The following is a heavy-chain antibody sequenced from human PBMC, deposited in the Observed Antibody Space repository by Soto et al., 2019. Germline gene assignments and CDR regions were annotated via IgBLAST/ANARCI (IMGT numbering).Heavy chain of an antibody. CDR2: ISYDGSNK. V-gene: IGHV3-30-3*01. D-gene: IGHD3-3*01. J-gene: IGHJ6*02. Sequence: GGSLRLSCAASGFTFSSYAMHWVRQAPGKGLEWVAVISYDGSNKYYADSVKGRFTISRDNSKNTLYLQMNSLRAEDTAVYYCARDDLEWLLYIGTYYYGMDVWGQGTTVTVSS. CDR1: GFTFSSYA. CDR3: ARDDLEWLLYIGTYYYGMDV.